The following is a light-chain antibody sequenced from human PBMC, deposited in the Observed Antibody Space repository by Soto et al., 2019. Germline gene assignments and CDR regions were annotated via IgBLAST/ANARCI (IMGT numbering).Light chain of an antibody. J-gene: IGLJ3*02. CDR2: LNSDGSH. V-gene: IGLV4-69*01. CDR3: QTWATGIRV. Sequence: QSVLTQPPSASASLGASVKLTCTLSSGHSSYSIAWHQQQPERGPRFLMKLNSDGSHTKGDEIPDRFSGSSSGAERYLTISSLQSEDEAGYYCQTWATGIRVFGGGTKVTVL. CDR1: SGHSSYS.